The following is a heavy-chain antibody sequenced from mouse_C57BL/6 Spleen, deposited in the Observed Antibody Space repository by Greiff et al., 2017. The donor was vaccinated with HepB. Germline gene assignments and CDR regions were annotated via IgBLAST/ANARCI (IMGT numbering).Heavy chain of an antibody. D-gene: IGHD2-4*01. CDR1: GYAFSSSW. V-gene: IGHV1-82*01. CDR3: ARDYDPYYAMDY. Sequence: VQLQQSGPELVKPGASVKISCKASGYAFSSSWMNWVKQRPGKGLEWIGRIYPGDGDTNYNGKFKGKATLTADKSSSTAYMQLSSLTSEDSAVYFCARDYDPYYAMDYWGQGTSVTVSS. J-gene: IGHJ4*01. CDR2: IYPGDGDT.